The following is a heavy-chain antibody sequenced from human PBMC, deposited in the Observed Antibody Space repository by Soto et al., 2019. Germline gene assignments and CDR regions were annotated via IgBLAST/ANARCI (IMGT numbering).Heavy chain of an antibody. J-gene: IGHJ4*02. V-gene: IGHV1-2*02. CDR2: INPNSGGT. CDR1: GHTFTGYY. D-gene: IGHD6-19*01. CDR3: ARWAQAVAGNDY. Sequence: ASVKVSCKASGHTFTGYYMHLVRQAPGQGLEWMGWINPNSGGTNYAQKFQGRVTMTRDTSISTAYMELSRLRSDDTAVYYCARWAQAVAGNDYWGQGTLVTVSS.